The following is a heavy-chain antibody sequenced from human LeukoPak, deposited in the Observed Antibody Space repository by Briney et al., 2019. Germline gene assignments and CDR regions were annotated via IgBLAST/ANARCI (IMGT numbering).Heavy chain of an antibody. Sequence: ASVKVSCKTSGYTFDNYAINWVRQAPGQGLEWMGWINTNTGNPTNAQGFTGRFVFSLDTSVRMAYLQISSLKTKDTAVYYCARSNNDGDYLGVGFDYWGQGTLVTVSS. V-gene: IGHV7-4-1*04. CDR1: GYTFDNYA. CDR3: ARSNNDGDYLGVGFDY. J-gene: IGHJ4*02. D-gene: IGHD4-17*01. CDR2: INTNTGNP.